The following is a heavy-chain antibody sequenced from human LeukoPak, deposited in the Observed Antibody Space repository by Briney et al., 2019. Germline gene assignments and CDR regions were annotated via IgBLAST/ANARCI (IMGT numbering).Heavy chain of an antibody. CDR3: ARFPPTTGDKRYGYFDL. V-gene: IGHV3-48*03. CDR1: GFTFSSYA. Sequence: GGSLRLSCAASGFTFSSYAMSWVRQAPGKGLEWVSYIGTTGSTTYYADFVEGRFTITRDNTKNSLTLHMNTLRADDTAIYFCARFPPTTGDKRYGYFDLWGRGTLVTVSS. D-gene: IGHD7-27*01. CDR2: IGTTGSTT. J-gene: IGHJ2*01.